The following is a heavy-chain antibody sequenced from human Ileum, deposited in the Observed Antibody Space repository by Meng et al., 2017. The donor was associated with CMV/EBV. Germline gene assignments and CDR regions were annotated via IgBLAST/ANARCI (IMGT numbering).Heavy chain of an antibody. CDR3: ATTSGSSY. J-gene: IGHJ4*02. D-gene: IGHD6-6*01. CDR1: GLTFSPFW. CDR2: IKQDGSEK. V-gene: IGHV3-7*01. Sequence: LRLSRASSGLTFSPFWMGWFRQAPGKGLEWVAHIKQDGSEKYYVDSVKSRFTISRDNTENSLFLQMNTLRAEDTAVYYCATTSGSSYWGQGALVTVSS.